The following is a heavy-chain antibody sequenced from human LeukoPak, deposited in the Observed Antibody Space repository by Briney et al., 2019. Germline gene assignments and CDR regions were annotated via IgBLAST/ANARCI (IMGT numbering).Heavy chain of an antibody. V-gene: IGHV3-53*01. Sequence: GGSLRLSCAVSGFTVGGNYMNWVRQAPGKGLEWVSILYTSGSTYYADSVRGRFTISRDKSRNTVYLQMTSPRVEDTAVYYCAIWFGDLSGRWGQGTLVTVSS. D-gene: IGHD3-10*01. CDR2: LYTSGST. CDR1: GFTVGGNY. CDR3: AIWFGDLSGR. J-gene: IGHJ4*02.